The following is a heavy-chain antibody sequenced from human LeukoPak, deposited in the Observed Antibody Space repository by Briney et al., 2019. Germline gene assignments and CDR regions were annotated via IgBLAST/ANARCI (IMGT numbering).Heavy chain of an antibody. V-gene: IGHV3-48*03. J-gene: IGHJ4*02. Sequence: GGSLRLSCAASGFTFRNYDMNWVRQAPGKGLEWVSYISSSGKTIYYADSVKGRFTISRDNAKNSLYLQLNSLRAEDTAVYYCARDPTLRGYSSDYFDCWGQGTLVTVSS. CDR3: ARDPTLRGYSSDYFDC. CDR2: ISSSGKTI. D-gene: IGHD5-18*01. CDR1: GFTFRNYD.